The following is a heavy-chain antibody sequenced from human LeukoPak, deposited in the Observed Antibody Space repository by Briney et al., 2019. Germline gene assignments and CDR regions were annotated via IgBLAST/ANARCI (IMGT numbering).Heavy chain of an antibody. CDR2: INTSGGST. D-gene: IGHD6-13*01. V-gene: IGHV1-46*01. CDR3: ARSPTIAAAGTGDY. Sequence: ASVKVSCVASGYTFTTYYLHWVRQAPGQGLEWMGLINTSGGSTSYAQKFQGRVTMTRDTSTSTVYMELSSLRSEDTAVYYCARSPTIAAAGTGDYWGQGTLVTVSS. CDR1: GYTFTTYY. J-gene: IGHJ4*02.